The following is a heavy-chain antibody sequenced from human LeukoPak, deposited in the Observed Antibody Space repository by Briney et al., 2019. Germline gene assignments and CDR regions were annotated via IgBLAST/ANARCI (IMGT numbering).Heavy chain of an antibody. J-gene: IGHJ4*02. D-gene: IGHD2-2*01. CDR1: GFIFTDYW. CDR3: AKGGCSSTSCFGDY. Sequence: GGSMRLSCAASGFIFTDYWMHWVRQAPGKGLEWVANINLDGSEKHYVDSVKDRFTISRDNAKNSLYLQMNSLRAEDMALYYCAKGGCSSTSCFGDYWGQGTLVTVSS. V-gene: IGHV3-7*03. CDR2: INLDGSEK.